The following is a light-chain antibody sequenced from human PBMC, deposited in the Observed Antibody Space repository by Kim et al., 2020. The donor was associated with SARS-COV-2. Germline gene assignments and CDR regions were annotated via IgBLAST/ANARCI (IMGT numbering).Light chain of an antibody. J-gene: IGLJ2*01. CDR2: AKN. V-gene: IGLV3-19*01. CDR3: KSRDTSGYLLV. Sequence: SSELTQDPAVSVALGQTVRITCQGDSLRSYYASWYQQKPGQAPVLVIYAKNNRSSGIPDRFSGSSSGNTASLTITGAQAEDEADYYCKSRDTSGYLLVFG. CDR1: SLRSYY.